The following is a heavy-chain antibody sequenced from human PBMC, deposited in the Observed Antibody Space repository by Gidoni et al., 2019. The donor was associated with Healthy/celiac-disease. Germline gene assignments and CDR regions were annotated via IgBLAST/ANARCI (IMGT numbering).Heavy chain of an antibody. CDR2: IHPSGGST. J-gene: IGHJ5*02. D-gene: IGHD1-26*01. V-gene: IGHV1-46*01. Sequence: QVQLVQSGAEVKKPGASVKVYCKASGYTFTSYYMHWVRQAPGKGLEWMGIIHPSGGSTSYAKKFQGRVTMTRDTSTSTVYMELSSLRSEDTAVYYCVLEGATTSISRFDPWGQGTLVTVSS. CDR3: VLEGATTSISRFDP. CDR1: GYTFTSYY.